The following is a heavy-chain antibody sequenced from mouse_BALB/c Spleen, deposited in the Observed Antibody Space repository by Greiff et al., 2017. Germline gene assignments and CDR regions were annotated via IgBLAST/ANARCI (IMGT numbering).Heavy chain of an antibody. Sequence: QVQLQQSGAELARPGASVKLSCKASGYTFTSYWMQWVKQRPGQGLEWIGAIYPGDGDTRYTQKFKGKATLTADKSSSTAYMQLSSLASEDSAVYYCARGATVVASYYFDYWGQGTTLTVSS. CDR3: ARGATVVASYYFDY. CDR2: IYPGDGDT. D-gene: IGHD1-1*01. J-gene: IGHJ2*01. V-gene: IGHV1-87*01. CDR1: GYTFTSYW.